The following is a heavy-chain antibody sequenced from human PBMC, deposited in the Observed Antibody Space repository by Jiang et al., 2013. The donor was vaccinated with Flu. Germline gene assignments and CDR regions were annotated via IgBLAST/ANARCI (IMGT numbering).Heavy chain of an antibody. Sequence: GAEVKKPGESLRISCKGSGYSFTTYWINWVRQMPGKGLEWMGRVDPRDSYSNYSPSFQGHVTFSADKSLSTAYLQWSSLKASDTATYYCARQRRDGYDNIYWGQGTLVTVSS. V-gene: IGHV5-10-1*01. CDR3: ARQRRDGYDNIY. CDR1: GYSFTTYW. J-gene: IGHJ4*02. D-gene: IGHD5-24*01. CDR2: VDPRDSYS.